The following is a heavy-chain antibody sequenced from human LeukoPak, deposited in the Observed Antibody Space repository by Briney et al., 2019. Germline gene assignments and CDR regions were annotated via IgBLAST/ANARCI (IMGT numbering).Heavy chain of an antibody. V-gene: IGHV3-23*01. CDR1: GFTFSSYA. J-gene: IGHJ5*02. D-gene: IGHD3-10*01. CDR2: ISGSGGST. CDR3: ANSGSYYRPREFDP. Sequence: GGSLRVSCAASGFTFSSYARSWVRQAPGKGLEWVSAISGSGGSTYYADSVKGRFTISRDNSKNTLYLQMNSLRAEDTAVYYCANSGSYYRPREFDPWGQGTLVTVSS.